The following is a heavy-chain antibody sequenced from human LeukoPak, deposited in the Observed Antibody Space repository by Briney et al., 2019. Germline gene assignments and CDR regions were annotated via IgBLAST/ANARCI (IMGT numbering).Heavy chain of an antibody. D-gene: IGHD6-13*01. CDR1: GGSISSSTYY. J-gene: IGHJ4*02. CDR2: IYYSGST. Sequence: PSETLSLTCTVSGGSISSSTYYWGWIRQPPGKGLEWIGSIYYSGSTYYNPSLKSRVTISVDTSKNQFSLKLSSVTAADTAVYYCAHTSYSTVGHWGQGTLVTVSS. V-gene: IGHV4-39*01. CDR3: AHTSYSTVGH.